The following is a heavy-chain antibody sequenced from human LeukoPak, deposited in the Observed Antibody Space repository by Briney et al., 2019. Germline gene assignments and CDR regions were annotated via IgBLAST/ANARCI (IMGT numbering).Heavy chain of an antibody. Sequence: ASVKASCKASGYTFTSYYMHWVRQAPGQGLEWMGIINPSGGSTSYAQKFQGRVTMTRDTSTSTVYMELSSLRSEDTAVYYCARASGSYHYYMDVWGKGTTVTVSS. CDR1: GYTFTSYY. CDR2: INPSGGST. CDR3: ARASGSYHYYMDV. D-gene: IGHD3-10*01. J-gene: IGHJ6*03. V-gene: IGHV1-46*03.